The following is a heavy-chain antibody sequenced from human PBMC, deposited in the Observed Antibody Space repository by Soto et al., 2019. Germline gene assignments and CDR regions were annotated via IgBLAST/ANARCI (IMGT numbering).Heavy chain of an antibody. CDR3: ARDRWIQLWLRPGDAFDI. CDR1: GFTFSSYG. CDR2: IWYDGSNK. J-gene: IGHJ3*02. V-gene: IGHV3-33*01. Sequence: QPGGSLRLSCAASGFTFSSYGMHWVRQAPGKGLEWVAVIWYDGSNKYYADSVKGRFTISRDNSKNTLYLQMNSLRAEDTAVYYCARDRWIQLWLRPGDAFDIWGQGTMVTVSS. D-gene: IGHD5-18*01.